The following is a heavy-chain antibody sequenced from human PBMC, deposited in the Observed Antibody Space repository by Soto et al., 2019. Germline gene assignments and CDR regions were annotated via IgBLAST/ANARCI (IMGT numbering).Heavy chain of an antibody. V-gene: IGHV3-33*01. CDR1: GFTFSSYG. Sequence: QVQLVESGGGVVQPGRSLRLSCAASGFTFSSYGMHWVRQAPGKGLEWVAVIWYDGSNKYYADSVKGRFTISRDNSKNTLYLQETSLRAEDTAVYYCAREAGDGSNTPYYCDGMDVWGQCPTVTLSS. CDR3: AREAGDGSNTPYYCDGMDV. D-gene: IGHD2-15*01. CDR2: IWYDGSNK. J-gene: IGHJ6*02.